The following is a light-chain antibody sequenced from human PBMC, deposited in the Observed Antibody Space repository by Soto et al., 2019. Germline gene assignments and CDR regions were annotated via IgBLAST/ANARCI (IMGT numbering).Light chain of an antibody. V-gene: IGKV3-20*01. J-gene: IGKJ4*01. CDR3: QQYDGSPLT. CDR2: GAS. Sequence: EIVLTQSPGTLSLSPGERATLSCRASQSVSSSYLAGYQQKPGQAPRLLIYGASSRATGIPDRFSGSGSETDFTLTISRLEPEDFAVYYCQQYDGSPLTFGGGTKVEIK. CDR1: QSVSSSY.